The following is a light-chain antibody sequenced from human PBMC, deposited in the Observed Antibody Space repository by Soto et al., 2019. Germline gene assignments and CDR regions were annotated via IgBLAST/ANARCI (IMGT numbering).Light chain of an antibody. CDR1: QSISSS. Sequence: DIQMTQSPSSLSASVGDRVTITCRASQSISSSLAWYQQKPGEAPKLLIYAASTLQSGVPSRFSGNGSETEFTLTISSLQSEDIATYYCQQYNNSPLTFGGGTKVDIK. J-gene: IGKJ4*01. V-gene: IGKV1-9*01. CDR2: AAS. CDR3: QQYNNSPLT.